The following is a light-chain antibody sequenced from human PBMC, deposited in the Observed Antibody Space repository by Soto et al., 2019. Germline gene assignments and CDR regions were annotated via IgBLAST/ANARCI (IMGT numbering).Light chain of an antibody. Sequence: DIQMTQSPSTLSASVGDRVTITCRASQSVSSWLAWYQQKPGEVPKLLIYKASSLESGVPSRFSGSGSGTEFTLTISSLQPDDFVTYYCQQYSRNPLTFDGGTKVEIK. J-gene: IGKJ4*01. V-gene: IGKV1-5*03. CDR3: QQYSRNPLT. CDR2: KAS. CDR1: QSVSSW.